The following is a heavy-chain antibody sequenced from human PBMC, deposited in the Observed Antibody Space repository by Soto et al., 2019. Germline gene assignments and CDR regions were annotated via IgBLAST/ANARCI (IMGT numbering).Heavy chain of an antibody. CDR1: EIDFIRHG. V-gene: IGHV3-33*06. Sequence: LRHSYIASEIDFIRHGMHWVSQAPGKGLEWLALIWHDATDKYYADSVKGRFTISRDNSKNALWLQMNSLRAEDTALYYCAKGSGHIRPYGMDVWGQGTTVTVSS. CDR3: AKGSGHIRPYGMDV. J-gene: IGHJ6*02. D-gene: IGHD2-21*01. CDR2: IWHDATDK.